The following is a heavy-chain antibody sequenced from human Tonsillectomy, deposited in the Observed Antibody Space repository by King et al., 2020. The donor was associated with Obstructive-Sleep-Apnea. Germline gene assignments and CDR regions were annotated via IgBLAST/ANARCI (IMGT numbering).Heavy chain of an antibody. CDR3: ARIPSGWYYCDY. J-gene: IGHJ4*02. CDR2: IYYSGFT. CDR1: GDSISSSSYY. D-gene: IGHD6-19*01. V-gene: IGHV4-39*07. Sequence: QLQESGPGLVKPSETLSLTCTVSGDSISSSSYYWGWIRQPPGKGLEWIGSIYYSGFTYYNPSLKSRVTISVDTSKNQFSLKVSSVTAADTAVYYCARIPSGWYYCDYWGQGTLVTVSS.